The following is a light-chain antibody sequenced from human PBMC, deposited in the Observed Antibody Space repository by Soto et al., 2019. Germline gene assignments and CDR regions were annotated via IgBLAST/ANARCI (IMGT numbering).Light chain of an antibody. CDR2: GAS. Sequence: VFTHSPAAVSLSPWERATLSCRASQSVSNNYLAWYQQKPGQAPRLLIYGASNRATGIPDRFSGSGSGTDFTLTISRLEPEDFAVYYCQQYGSSGTFGQGTKVDIK. CDR3: QQYGSSGT. J-gene: IGKJ1*01. CDR1: QSVSNNY. V-gene: IGKV3-20*01.